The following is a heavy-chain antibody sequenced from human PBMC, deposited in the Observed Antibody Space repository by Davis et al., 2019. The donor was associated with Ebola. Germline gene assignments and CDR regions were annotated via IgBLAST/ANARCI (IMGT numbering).Heavy chain of an antibody. CDR3: ARRSYSSSLIDS. J-gene: IGHJ4*02. Sequence: GSLRLSCAVYGGSFSGYYWSWIRQPPGKGLEWIGEINDSGNTNYNPSLKSRVTISVDTSKNQFSLKLSSVTAADTAVYFCARRSYSSSLIDSWGQGSLVTVSS. CDR2: INDSGNT. CDR1: GGSFSGYY. V-gene: IGHV4-34*01. D-gene: IGHD6-13*01.